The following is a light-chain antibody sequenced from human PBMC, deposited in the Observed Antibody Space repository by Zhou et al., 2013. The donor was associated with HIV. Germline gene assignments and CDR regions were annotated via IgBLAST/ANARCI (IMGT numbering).Light chain of an antibody. CDR1: QGISNS. V-gene: IGKV1-NL1*01. CDR3: QQYYVMPPT. Sequence: IQMTQSPSSLSASVGDRVTITCRASQGISNSSAWYQHKPGKAPKLLLYAASSLESGVPSRFSGSGSGTDYTLNISSLQPDDFATYYCQQYYVMPPTFGQGPKWKSN. CDR2: AAS. J-gene: IGKJ1*01.